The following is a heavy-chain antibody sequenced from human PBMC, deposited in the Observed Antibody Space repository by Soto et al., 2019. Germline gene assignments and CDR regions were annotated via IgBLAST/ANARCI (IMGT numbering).Heavy chain of an antibody. V-gene: IGHV4-59*01. D-gene: IGHD1-1*01. CDR2: IYYSGNT. Sequence: SETLSLTCTVSGGSISSYYWSWVRQPPGKGLEWIGYIYYSGNTNYNPSLKSRVTMSVDTSKNQLSLKLSSVTAADTAVYYCARDRYNKNWFDPWGQGTLVTVSS. J-gene: IGHJ5*02. CDR1: GGSISSYY. CDR3: ARDRYNKNWFDP.